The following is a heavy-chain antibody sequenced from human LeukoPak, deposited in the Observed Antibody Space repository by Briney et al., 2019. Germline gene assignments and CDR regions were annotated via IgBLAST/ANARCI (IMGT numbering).Heavy chain of an antibody. Sequence: PSETLSLTCTVSGGSISSYYWGWIRQPPGKGLEWIGSIYYSGSTYYNPSLKSRVTISVDTSKNQFSLKLSSVTAADTAVYYCARDRPPLKNDYGDYAADDLGWYFDLWGRGTLVTVSS. D-gene: IGHD4-17*01. J-gene: IGHJ2*01. V-gene: IGHV4-39*07. CDR3: ARDRPPLKNDYGDYAADDLGWYFDL. CDR1: GGSISSYY. CDR2: IYYSGST.